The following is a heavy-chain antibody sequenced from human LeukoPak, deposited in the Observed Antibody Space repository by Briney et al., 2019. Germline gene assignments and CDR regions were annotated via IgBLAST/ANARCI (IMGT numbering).Heavy chain of an antibody. D-gene: IGHD2-15*01. CDR1: GFTFSSYA. CDR2: IYSGGST. J-gene: IGHJ3*02. V-gene: IGHV3-66*02. CDR3: AKDPPDAFDI. Sequence: SGGSLRLSCAASGFTFSSYAMSWVRQAPGKGLEWVSVIYSGGSTDYADSVKGRFTISRDNSKNTLYLQMNSLRAEDTAVYYCAKDPPDAFDIWGQGTMVTVSS.